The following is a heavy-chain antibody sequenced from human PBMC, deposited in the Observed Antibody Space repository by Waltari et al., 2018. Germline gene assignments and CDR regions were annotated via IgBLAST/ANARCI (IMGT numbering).Heavy chain of an antibody. CDR2: INADGRAT. D-gene: IGHD3-3*01. CDR3: AIQISGGVF. Sequence: EVQLVESGGGLVQPGGSLRLSCAASGFTFSAYRMPWVRQAPGKGLVWGALINADGRATLYAASVKGRFTMSRDNAKDTLYVQMNSLRGEDTAVYYCAIQISGGVFWGQGTLVTVSS. CDR1: GFTFSAYR. V-gene: IGHV3-74*01. J-gene: IGHJ4*02.